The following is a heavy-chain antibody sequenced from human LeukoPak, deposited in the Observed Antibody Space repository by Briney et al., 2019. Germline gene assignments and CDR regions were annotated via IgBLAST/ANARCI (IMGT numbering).Heavy chain of an antibody. CDR3: ARHKNYDSSGYYWIFDY. V-gene: IGHV4-39*01. CDR2: IYYSGST. D-gene: IGHD3-22*01. Sequence: SETLSLTCTVSGGSISSGNYYWGWIRQSPGKGLEWIGSIYYSGSTYYNPSLKSRVTISVDTSKNQFSLKLSFVTAADTAVYYCARHKNYDSSGYYWIFDYWGQGTMVTVSS. J-gene: IGHJ4*02. CDR1: GGSISSGNYY.